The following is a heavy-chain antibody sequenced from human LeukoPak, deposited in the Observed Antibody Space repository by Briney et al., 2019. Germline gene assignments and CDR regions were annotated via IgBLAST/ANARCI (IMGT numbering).Heavy chain of an antibody. CDR2: IKPKTDGETT. CDR3: ITPLPYSAQ. Sequence: GGSLRLSCAASGFTFSNAYMNWVRQAPGKGLEWVGRIKPKTDGETTEYAAPVKGRFSISRDDSKNMLYLQMDSLKTEDTAVYYCITPLPYSAQGGQGTLVTVSS. J-gene: IGHJ4*02. CDR1: GFTFSNAY. D-gene: IGHD2-21*01. V-gene: IGHV3-15*07.